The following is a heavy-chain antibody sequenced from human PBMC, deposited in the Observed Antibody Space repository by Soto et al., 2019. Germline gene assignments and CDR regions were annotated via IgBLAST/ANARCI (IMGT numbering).Heavy chain of an antibody. CDR3: ARQQDRGIMAAGFDY. V-gene: IGHV1-2*02. Sequence: SLAASCTTCRYSFTSASVYWLRQSPVQVLEWMGWINPLTSDTEFAQKFQGRVTMTRDTSINTVYMQLSNLRSDDSAVYHCARQQDRGIMAAGFDYWRQGDQLNDSA. D-gene: IGHD1-26*01. CDR1: RYSFTSAS. CDR2: INPLTSDT. J-gene: IGHJ4*02.